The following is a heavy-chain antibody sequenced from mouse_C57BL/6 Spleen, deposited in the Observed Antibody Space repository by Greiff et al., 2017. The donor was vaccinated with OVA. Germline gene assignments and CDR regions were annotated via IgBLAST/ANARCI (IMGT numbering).Heavy chain of an antibody. CDR3: ARGDYYGSSSGYFDY. CDR2: ISYDGSN. V-gene: IGHV3-6*01. J-gene: IGHJ2*01. D-gene: IGHD1-1*01. CDR1: GYSITSGYY. Sequence: EVQLVESGPGLVKPSQSLSLTSSVTGYSITSGYYWNWIRQFPGNKLEWMGYISYDGSNNYNPSLKNRISITRDTSKNQFFLKLNSVTTEDTSTYYCARGDYYGSSSGYFDYWGQGTTLTVSS.